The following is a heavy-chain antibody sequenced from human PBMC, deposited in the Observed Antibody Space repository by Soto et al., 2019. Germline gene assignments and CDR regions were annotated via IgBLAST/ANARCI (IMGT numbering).Heavy chain of an antibody. V-gene: IGHV1-24*01. J-gene: IGHJ4*02. CDR1: GYTVTELS. Sequence: ASLKVSCKVSGYTVTELSMPCVRQTPGKGLERMGGFDTEDRETIYAQKLQGRVTMTEDTSTDTAYMELSSLRSEEMPAYYLATAATFDYWGQGTLVT. CDR3: ATAATFDY. CDR2: FDTEDRET.